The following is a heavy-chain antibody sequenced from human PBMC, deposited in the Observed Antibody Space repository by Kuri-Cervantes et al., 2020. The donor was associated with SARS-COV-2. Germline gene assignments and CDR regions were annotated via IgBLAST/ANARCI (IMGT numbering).Heavy chain of an antibody. CDR2: IYTSGST. CDR3: ARATAGSLRYFDY. J-gene: IGHJ4*02. V-gene: IGHV4-61*02. D-gene: IGHD6-13*01. CDR1: GGSISSGSYY. Sequence: SETLSLTCTVSGGSISSGSYYWSWIRQPAGKGLEWIGRIYTSGSTNYNPSLKSRVTISVDTSKNQFSLKLSSVTAADTAVYYCARATAGSLRYFDYWGQGTLVTVSS.